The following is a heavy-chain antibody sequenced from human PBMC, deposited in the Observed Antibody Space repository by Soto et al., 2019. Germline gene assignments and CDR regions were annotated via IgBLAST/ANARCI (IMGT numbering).Heavy chain of an antibody. CDR3: ARTVYYYDSSGYYHYFDY. CDR2: ISSSGSTI. J-gene: IGHJ4*02. CDR1: GFTFSDYY. Sequence: QVQLVESGGGLVKPGGSLRLSCAASGFTFSDYYMSWIRQAPGKGLEWVSYISSSGSTIYYADSVKGRFTISRDNXKXSRXLQMNSLRAEDTAVYYCARTVYYYDSSGYYHYFDYWGQGTLVTVSS. V-gene: IGHV3-11*01. D-gene: IGHD3-22*01.